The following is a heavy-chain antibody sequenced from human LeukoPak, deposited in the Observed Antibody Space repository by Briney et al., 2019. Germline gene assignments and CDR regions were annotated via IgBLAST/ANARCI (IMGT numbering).Heavy chain of an antibody. CDR2: ISSSSSYI. CDR3: AREPECSSTSCYFSASHNWFDP. CDR1: GFTFSSYA. V-gene: IGHV3-21*01. D-gene: IGHD2-2*01. Sequence: GSLRLSCAASGFTFSSYAMSWVRQAPGKGLEWVSSISSSSSYIYYADSVKGRFTISRDNAKNSLYLQMNSLRAEDTAVYYCAREPECSSTSCYFSASHNWFDPWGQGTLVTVSS. J-gene: IGHJ5*02.